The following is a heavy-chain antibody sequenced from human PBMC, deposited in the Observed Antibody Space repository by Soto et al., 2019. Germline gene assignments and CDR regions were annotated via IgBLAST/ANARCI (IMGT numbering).Heavy chain of an antibody. CDR2: VSYTGGHK. D-gene: IGHD3-9*01. CDR3: AKQNYDILPGYPPGPFEL. CDR1: AFTFNTSA. Sequence: EVQLFVSGGGLVQPGGSLRLSCAASAFTFNTSAVNWVRQAPGKGLEWVSGVSYTGGHKYYADSVKGRFAVSRDNSKNTVYLQMDSLGAEDTAIYYCAKQNYDILPGYPPGPFELWGQGTMVSVSS. J-gene: IGHJ3*01. V-gene: IGHV3-23*01.